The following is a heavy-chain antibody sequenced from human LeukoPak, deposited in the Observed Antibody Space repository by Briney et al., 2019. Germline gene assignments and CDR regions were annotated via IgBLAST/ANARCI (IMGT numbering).Heavy chain of an antibody. Sequence: PSETLSLTCTVSGGSISSYYWSWIRQPPGKGLEWIGYIYYSGSTNYNPSLKSRVTISVDTSKNQFSLKLSSVTAADTAVYYCASSVIMVAATGNWFDPWGQGTLVTVSS. V-gene: IGHV4-59*12. CDR3: ASSVIMVAATGNWFDP. CDR2: IYYSGST. D-gene: IGHD2-15*01. CDR1: GGSISSYY. J-gene: IGHJ5*02.